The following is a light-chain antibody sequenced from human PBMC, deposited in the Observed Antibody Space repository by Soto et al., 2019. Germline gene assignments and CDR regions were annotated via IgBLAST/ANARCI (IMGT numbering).Light chain of an antibody. CDR3: QSYDRSLKWV. V-gene: IGLV1-40*01. CDR1: STNIGAGFY. J-gene: IGLJ3*02. Sequence: QSVLTQPPSVSGAPGQTVTISCTGSSTNIGAGFYVHWYHQFPGTAPNLLIFGDANRPPGVPDRFSASKSGTSASLAIIGLRAEDEGDYYCQSYDRSLKWVFGGGTKVTVL. CDR2: GDA.